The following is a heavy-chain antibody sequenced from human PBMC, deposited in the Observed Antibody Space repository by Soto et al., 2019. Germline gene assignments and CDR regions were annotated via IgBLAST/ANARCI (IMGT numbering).Heavy chain of an antibody. J-gene: IGHJ4*02. D-gene: IGHD3-22*01. CDR2: INPSGGST. V-gene: IGHV1-46*01. Sequence: ASVKVSCKASGYTFTSYYMHWVRQAPGQGLEWMGIINPSGGSTSYAQKFQGRVTMTRDTSTSTVYMELSSLRSEDTAVYYCARDYSRYYDSSGYYLDYWGQGTLVTVSS. CDR3: ARDYSRYYDSSGYYLDY. CDR1: GYTFTSYY.